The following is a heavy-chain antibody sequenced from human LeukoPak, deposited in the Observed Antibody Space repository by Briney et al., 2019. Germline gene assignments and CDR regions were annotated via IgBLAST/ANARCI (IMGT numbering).Heavy chain of an antibody. Sequence: GGSLRLSCSASGFTFSYYAMHWVRQTAGKGLEFVSGISSNGGSTYYADSLKGRFTISRDNSNNTLYLQMSSLRAEDTAVYYCAKGQQLETNWGQGTLVTVSS. D-gene: IGHD6-13*01. CDR3: AKGQQLETN. CDR1: GFTFSYYA. J-gene: IGHJ4*02. CDR2: ISSNGGST. V-gene: IGHV3-64D*09.